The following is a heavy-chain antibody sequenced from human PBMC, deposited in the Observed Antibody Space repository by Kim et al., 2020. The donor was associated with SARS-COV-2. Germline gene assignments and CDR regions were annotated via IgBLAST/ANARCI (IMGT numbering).Heavy chain of an antibody. CDR3: ARAGGNWNDFDY. V-gene: IGHV3-74*01. J-gene: IGHJ4*02. Sequence: SYADSVKGRFTISRDNAKSMLYLQMNSLRAEDTAVYYCARAGGNWNDFDYWGQGTLVAVSS. D-gene: IGHD1-1*01.